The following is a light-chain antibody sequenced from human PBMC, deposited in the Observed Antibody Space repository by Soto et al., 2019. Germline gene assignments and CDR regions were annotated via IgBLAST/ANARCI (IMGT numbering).Light chain of an antibody. CDR1: QGVGSN. Sequence: EILMTHSPDTLSASAWERATLSFSASQGVGSNLAWYQQKPAQAPTMLLYGGSTRATGIPATFSGSGSARAFTSTISSMQPEDFAVYYCQQHNHLPSWTFGQGTKVDTK. V-gene: IGKV3-15*01. CDR2: GGS. CDR3: QQHNHLPSWT. J-gene: IGKJ1*01.